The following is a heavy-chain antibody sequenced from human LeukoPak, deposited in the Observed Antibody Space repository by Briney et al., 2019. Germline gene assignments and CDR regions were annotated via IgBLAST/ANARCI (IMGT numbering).Heavy chain of an antibody. Sequence: EASVKVSCKASGGTFSSYAISWVRQAPGQGLEWMGRIIPIFGTANYAQKFQGRVTITTDESTSAAYMELSSLRSEDTAVYYCARTYYYDSSGYYYGVYWGQGTLVTVSS. J-gene: IGHJ4*02. CDR2: IIPIFGTA. CDR1: GGTFSSYA. CDR3: ARTYYYDSSGYYYGVY. D-gene: IGHD3-22*01. V-gene: IGHV1-69*05.